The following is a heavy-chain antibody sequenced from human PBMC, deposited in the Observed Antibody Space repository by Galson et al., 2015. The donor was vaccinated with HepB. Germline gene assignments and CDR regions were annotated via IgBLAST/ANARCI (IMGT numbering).Heavy chain of an antibody. J-gene: IGHJ6*03. CDR3: ARGRPSLHCSGGSCSHHYMDV. D-gene: IGHD2-15*01. Sequence: SVKVSCKASGYRFTSYAMHWVRQAPGQRLEWMGWINGGNGDTKYSQKFRGRVTITRDTSASTAYMELSSLRSEDTAVYYCARGRPSLHCSGGSCSHHYMDVWGKGTTVTVSS. CDR1: GYRFTSYA. CDR2: INGGNGDT. V-gene: IGHV1-3*01.